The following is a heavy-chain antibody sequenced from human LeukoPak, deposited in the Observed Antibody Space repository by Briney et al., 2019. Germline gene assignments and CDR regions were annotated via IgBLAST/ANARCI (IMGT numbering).Heavy chain of an antibody. V-gene: IGHV1-18*01. Sequence: GASVKVSCKASGYTFTSYGISWVRQAPGQGLEWMGWISAYNGNTNYAQKLQGRVTMTTDTSTSTAYMELRSLRSDDTAVYYCARGRGPYDPGPFHYYYYMDVWGKGTTVTVSS. CDR2: ISAYNGNT. CDR1: GYTFTSYG. CDR3: ARGRGPYDPGPFHYYYYMDV. D-gene: IGHD5-12*01. J-gene: IGHJ6*03.